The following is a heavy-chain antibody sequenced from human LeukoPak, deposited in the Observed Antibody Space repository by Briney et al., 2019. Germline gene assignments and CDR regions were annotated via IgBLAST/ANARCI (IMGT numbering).Heavy chain of an antibody. V-gene: IGHV3-53*01. CDR1: GITVSSNY. J-gene: IGHJ4*02. CDR2: IYSGGST. D-gene: IGHD4-17*01. Sequence: GGSLRLSCAASGITVSSNYMSWVRQAPGKGLEWVSVIYSGGSTYYADSVKGRFTISRDNSKNTLYLQMNSLRAEDTAVYYCARAPYGDYAYFDYWGQGTLVTVSS. CDR3: ARAPYGDYAYFDY.